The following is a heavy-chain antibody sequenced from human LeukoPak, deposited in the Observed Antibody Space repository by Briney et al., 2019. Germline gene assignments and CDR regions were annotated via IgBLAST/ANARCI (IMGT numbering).Heavy chain of an antibody. CDR1: GGSFSGYY. V-gene: IGHV4-34*01. CDR2: INHSGIT. D-gene: IGHD3-16*02. J-gene: IGHJ4*02. CDR3: ARGRPPSFFDY. Sequence: SETLSPTCDVSGGSFSGYYWTWIRQPPGKGLEWIGEINHSGITNYNPSLKSRVTISLDTSKNQFSLRLTSVTAADTAVYYCARGRPPSFFDYWGQGTLVTVSS.